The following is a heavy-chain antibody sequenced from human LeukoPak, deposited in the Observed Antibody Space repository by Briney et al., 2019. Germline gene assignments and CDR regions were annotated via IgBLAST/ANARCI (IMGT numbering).Heavy chain of an antibody. CDR1: GYSISSGYY. V-gene: IGHV4-38-2*02. Sequence: SETLSLTCTVSGYSISSGYYWGWIRQPPGKGLEWIGSIYHSGGTYYNPSLKSRVTISVDTSKNQFSLKLSSVTAADTAVYYCAREEGYFDWSSDYWGQGTLVTVSS. CDR2: IYHSGGT. D-gene: IGHD3-9*01. CDR3: AREEGYFDWSSDY. J-gene: IGHJ4*02.